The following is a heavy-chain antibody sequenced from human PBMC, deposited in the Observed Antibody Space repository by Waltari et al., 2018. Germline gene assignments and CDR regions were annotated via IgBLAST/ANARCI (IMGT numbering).Heavy chain of an antibody. CDR3: ARYSSSWYAYYFDY. CDR1: GYTFTGYY. D-gene: IGHD6-13*01. CDR2: VNPNSGGT. V-gene: IGHV1-2*02. Sequence: QVQLVQSGAEVKKPGASVKVSCKASGYTFTGYYMHWVRQAPGQGLEWMGLVNPNSGGTNNAQKFQGRVTMTRDTSISTAYMELSRLRSDDTAVYYCARYSSSWYAYYFDYWGQGTLVTVSS. J-gene: IGHJ4*02.